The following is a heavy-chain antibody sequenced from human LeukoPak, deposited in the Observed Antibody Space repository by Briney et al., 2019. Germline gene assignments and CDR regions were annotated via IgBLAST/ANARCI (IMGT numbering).Heavy chain of an antibody. J-gene: IGHJ5*02. V-gene: IGHV4-59*01. D-gene: IGHD2-15*01. CDR1: GGSISSYY. CDR3: ARDHTNPLYRSGGSCLGWFDP. Sequence: SETLSLTCTVSGGSISSYYWSWIRQPPGKGLEWIGYIYYSGSTNYNPSLKSRVTISVDTSKNQFSLKLSSVTAADTAVYYCARDHTNPLYRSGGSCLGWFDPWGQGTLVTVSS. CDR2: IYYSGST.